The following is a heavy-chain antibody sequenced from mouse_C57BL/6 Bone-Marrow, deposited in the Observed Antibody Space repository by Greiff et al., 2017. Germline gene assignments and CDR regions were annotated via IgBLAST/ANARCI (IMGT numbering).Heavy chain of an antibody. J-gene: IGHJ2*01. D-gene: IGHD2-4*01. Sequence: EVKLVESGGDLVKPGGSLKLSCAASGFTFSSYGMSLVRQTPDKRLEWVATISSGGSYTYYPDSVKGRFTISRDNAKNTLYLQMSSLKSEDTAMYYCRVYDYDEDYWGQGTTLTVSS. CDR3: RVYDYDEDY. CDR2: ISSGGSYT. V-gene: IGHV5-6*01. CDR1: GFTFSSYG.